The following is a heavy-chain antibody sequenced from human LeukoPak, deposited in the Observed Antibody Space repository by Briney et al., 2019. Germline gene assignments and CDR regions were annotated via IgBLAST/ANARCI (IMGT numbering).Heavy chain of an antibody. CDR2: IYPDDSDT. J-gene: IGHJ3*01. D-gene: IGHD3-22*01. V-gene: IGHV5-51*01. CDR3: ARRNITSYYDSRGYDAFDV. CDR1: DTVIAAWG. Sequence: GESLKISPESALDTVIAAWGSPGREMPGKGLEWMGIIYPDDSDTRYSPSFQGQVTISADKSVRTAYLQWSSLKASDTAMYYCARRNITSYYDSRGYDAFDVWGQGTMVTVSS.